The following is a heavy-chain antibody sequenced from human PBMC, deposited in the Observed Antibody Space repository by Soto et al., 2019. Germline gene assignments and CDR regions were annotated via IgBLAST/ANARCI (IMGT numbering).Heavy chain of an antibody. D-gene: IGHD1-26*01. CDR1: GYTFTRHY. V-gene: IGHV1-46*01. CDR2: INPSGGST. CDR3: ARAESGSDCCSGY. Sequence: QVQLVQSGAEVKKPGASVKVSCKASGYTFTRHYMHWVRQAPGQGLEWMGIINPSGGSTSYAQNFQGRVNMTRGTATSTVYMELSSLRSEDTAVYYCARAESGSDCCSGYWGQGALVTVSS. J-gene: IGHJ4*02.